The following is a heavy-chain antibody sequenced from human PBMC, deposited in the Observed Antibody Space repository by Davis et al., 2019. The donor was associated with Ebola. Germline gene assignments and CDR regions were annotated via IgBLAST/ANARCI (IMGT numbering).Heavy chain of an antibody. J-gene: IGHJ6*02. CDR1: GYSFTSYW. D-gene: IGHD2-2*03. Sequence: GGSLRLSCKGSGYSFTSYWIGWVRQMPGKGLEWMGIIYPGDSDTRYSPSLQGQVTISADNYIRTAYLQWSSLKASDTAMYYCVRLDGYCSSTSCYYAMDVWGQGTPVTVSS. V-gene: IGHV5-51*01. CDR3: VRLDGYCSSTSCYYAMDV. CDR2: IYPGDSDT.